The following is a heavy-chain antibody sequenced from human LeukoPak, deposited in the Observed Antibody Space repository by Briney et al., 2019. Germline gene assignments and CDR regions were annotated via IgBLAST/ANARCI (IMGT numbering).Heavy chain of an antibody. CDR2: INHSGST. D-gene: IGHD3-9*01. CDR1: GGSFSGYY. V-gene: IGHV4-34*01. J-gene: IGHJ4*02. Sequence: SETLSLTCAVYGGSFSGYYWSLIRQPPGKGLEWIGEINHSGSTNYNPSLKSRVTISVDTSKNQFSLKLSSVTAADTAVYYCASKMGDILTGYYYYFDYWGQGTLVTVSS. CDR3: ASKMGDILTGYYYYFDY.